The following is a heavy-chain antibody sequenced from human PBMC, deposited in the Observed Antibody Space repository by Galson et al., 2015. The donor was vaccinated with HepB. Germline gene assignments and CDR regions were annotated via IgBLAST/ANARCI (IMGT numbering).Heavy chain of an antibody. CDR1: GFTFSSYA. CDR3: ARERFITYGDYGRYFDY. J-gene: IGHJ4*02. V-gene: IGHV3-30-3*01. D-gene: IGHD4-17*01. CDR2: ISYDGSNK. Sequence: SLRLSCAASGFTFSSYAMHWVRQAPGKGLEWVAVISYDGSNKYYADSVKGRFTISRDNSKNTLYLQMNSLRAEDTAVYYCARERFITYGDYGRYFDYWGQGTLVTVSS.